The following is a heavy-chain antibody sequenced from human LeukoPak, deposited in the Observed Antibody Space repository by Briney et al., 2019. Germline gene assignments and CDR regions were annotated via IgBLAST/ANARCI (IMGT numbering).Heavy chain of an antibody. CDR1: GYTFTKYG. J-gene: IGHJ4*02. CDR3: ARREGRSASPFFFDS. V-gene: IGHV1-18*01. CDR2: ISCYNGHT. D-gene: IGHD6-6*01. Sequence: EASVKVSCKASGYTFTKYGLNWVRPAPGQGLQWMGWISCYNGHTHYAQNFQGRVTMTTDTSTNTAYMELRSLRSDDTAVYYCARREGRSASPFFFDSWGQGTLVTVSS.